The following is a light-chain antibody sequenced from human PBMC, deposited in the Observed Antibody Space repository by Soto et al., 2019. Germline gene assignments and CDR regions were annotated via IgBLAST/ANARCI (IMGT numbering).Light chain of an antibody. CDR1: SSDVGGYNY. CDR2: DVS. Sequence: QSVLTQPASVSGSPGQSITISCTGPSSDVGGYNYVSWYQQHPGKAPKLMIYDVSTRPSGVSNRFSGSKSGNTASLTISGLQADDEADYYCSSYTSSSTYVFGTGTKVTVL. CDR3: SSYTSSSTYV. J-gene: IGLJ1*01. V-gene: IGLV2-14*01.